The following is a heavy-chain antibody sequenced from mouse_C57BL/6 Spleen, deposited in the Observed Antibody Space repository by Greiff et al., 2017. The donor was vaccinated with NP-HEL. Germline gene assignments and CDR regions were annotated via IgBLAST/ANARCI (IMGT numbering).Heavy chain of an antibody. CDR1: GYTFTSYW. V-gene: IGHV1-55*01. J-gene: IGHJ3*01. D-gene: IGHD2-14*01. CDR3: ARCGGVRRWAWFAY. CDR2: IYPGSGST. Sequence: QVQLQQPGAELVKPGASVKMSCKASGYTFTSYWITWVKQRPGQGLEWIGDIYPGSGSTNYNEKFKSKATLTVDTSSSTAYMQLSSLTSEDSAVYYCARCGGVRRWAWFAYWGQGTLVTVSA.